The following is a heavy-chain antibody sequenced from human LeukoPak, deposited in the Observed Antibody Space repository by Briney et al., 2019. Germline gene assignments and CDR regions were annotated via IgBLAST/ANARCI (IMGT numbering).Heavy chain of an antibody. D-gene: IGHD2-15*01. CDR3: ARARGRLLLIDY. V-gene: IGHV4-4*07. J-gene: IGHJ4*02. CDR2: TYSSGST. Sequence: SETLSLTCTVSGGSFNNYYWNWIRQPAGKGLEWIGRTYSSGSTDYNPSLKSRVTMSVDTSKNQFSLNLTSVTAADSAVYYCARARGRLLLIDYWGQGTLVTVSS. CDR1: GGSFNNYY.